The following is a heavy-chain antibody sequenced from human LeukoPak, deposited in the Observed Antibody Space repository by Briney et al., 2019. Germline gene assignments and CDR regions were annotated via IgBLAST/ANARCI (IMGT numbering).Heavy chain of an antibody. V-gene: IGHV4-39*01. CDR3: ARRISGDYGNWLDP. CDR1: GGSISSSSYY. D-gene: IGHD4-17*01. Sequence: PSETLSLTCTVSGGSISSSSYYWGWIRQPPGKGLEWIGSIYYSGSTYYNPSLKSRVTISVDTSKNQFSLKLSSVTAADTAVYYCARRISGDYGNWLDPWGQGTPVTVSS. CDR2: IYYSGST. J-gene: IGHJ5*02.